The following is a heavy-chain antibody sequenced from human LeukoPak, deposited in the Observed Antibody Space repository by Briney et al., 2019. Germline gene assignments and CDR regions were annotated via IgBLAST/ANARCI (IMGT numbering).Heavy chain of an antibody. CDR1: GGSISSGGYY. CDR3: ARAEYCSGGSCYSSPAYFQH. Sequence: SETLSLTCTVSGGSISSGGYYWSWIRQPPGKGLEWIGYIYHSGSTNYNPSLKSRVTISVDKSKNQFSLKLSSVTAADTAVYYCARAEYCSGGSCYSSPAYFQHWGQGTLVTVSS. V-gene: IGHV4-30-2*01. J-gene: IGHJ1*01. D-gene: IGHD2-15*01. CDR2: IYHSGST.